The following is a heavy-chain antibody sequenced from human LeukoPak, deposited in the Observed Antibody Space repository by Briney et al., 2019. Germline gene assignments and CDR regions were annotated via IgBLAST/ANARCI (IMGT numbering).Heavy chain of an antibody. Sequence: SETLSLTCAVSGGSFSGPYWTWIRQSPGKGLEWIGEINHSGNTKYNPSLKSRVTILVDTSKNQFSLTLNSVTAADTAVYYCARAYSLSARRFEDWAQGTLVTVSS. D-gene: IGHD2-21*01. V-gene: IGHV4-34*01. J-gene: IGHJ4*02. CDR3: ARAYSLSARRFED. CDR1: GGSFSGPY. CDR2: INHSGNT.